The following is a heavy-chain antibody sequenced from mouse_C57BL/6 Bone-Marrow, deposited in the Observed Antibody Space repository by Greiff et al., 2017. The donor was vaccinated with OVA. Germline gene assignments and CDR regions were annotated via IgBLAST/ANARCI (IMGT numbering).Heavy chain of an antibody. V-gene: IGHV1-49*01. Sequence: LQQSGAELVRPGSSVKLSCKDSYFAFMASAMHWVKQRPGHGLEWIGSFTMYSDATEYSENFKGKATFTANTSSSTAYMVLSSLTPEDSAVYYCASGNYFAYWGQGTMVTVSA. J-gene: IGHJ3*01. CDR1: YFAFMASA. CDR2: FTMYSDAT. CDR3: ASGNYFAY. D-gene: IGHD2-1*01.